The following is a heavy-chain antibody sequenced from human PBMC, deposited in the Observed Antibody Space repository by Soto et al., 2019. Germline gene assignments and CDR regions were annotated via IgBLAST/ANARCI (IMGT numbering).Heavy chain of an antibody. CDR3: AHLVVAGRTYYFDY. CDR2: IYWDDYK. J-gene: IGHJ4*02. V-gene: IGHV2-5*02. CDR1: GFSLSNSSVG. D-gene: IGHD2-15*01. Sequence: QITLKESGPTLVKPTQTLTLTCTFSGFSLSNSSVGVGWIRQPPGKALEWLAFIYWDDYKRYSPSLKSSLTITKDTYKNQVVLAITNIDPVYTATYYCAHLVVAGRTYYFDYWGQGTLVT.